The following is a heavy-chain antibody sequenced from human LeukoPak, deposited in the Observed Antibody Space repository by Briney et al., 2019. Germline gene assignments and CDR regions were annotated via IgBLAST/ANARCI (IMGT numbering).Heavy chain of an antibody. V-gene: IGHV1-18*01. CDR2: ISAYTGNT. CDR1: GYIFISYG. CDR3: AIVTYSSSWYGSSQYYYSNMDV. J-gene: IGHJ6*03. Sequence: GASVKVSCKASGYIFISYGITWVRQAPGQGLEWMGWISAYTGNTNYAQKLQGRVTMTTDTSTTTAYMELRSLRSEDTAVYYCAIVTYSSSWYGSSQYYYSNMDVWGKGTTVTVSS. D-gene: IGHD6-13*01.